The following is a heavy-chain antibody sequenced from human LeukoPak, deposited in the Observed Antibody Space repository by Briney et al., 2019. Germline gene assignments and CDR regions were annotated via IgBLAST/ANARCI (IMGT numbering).Heavy chain of an antibody. CDR1: GGSISSYY. J-gene: IGHJ2*01. CDR2: IYYSGST. D-gene: IGHD3-22*01. V-gene: IGHV4-59*08. Sequence: SETLSLTCTVSGGSISSYYWSWIRQPPGKVLEWIGYIYYSGSTNYNPSLKSRVTISVDTSKNQFSLKLSSVTAADTAVYYCARRVYYYDSSGYPRWYFDLWGRGTLVTVSS. CDR3: ARRVYYYDSSGYPRWYFDL.